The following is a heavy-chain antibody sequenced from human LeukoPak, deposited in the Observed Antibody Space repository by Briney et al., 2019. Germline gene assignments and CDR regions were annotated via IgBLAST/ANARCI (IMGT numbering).Heavy chain of an antibody. Sequence: GGSVRLSCAASGFTFTTYWMHWVRHAPGKGLVWVSRINIDGTITNYADSVEGRFTISRDNAKNTLYLQMNSLRAEDTAVYYCATGKTATLPGYWGQGTLVTVSS. CDR1: GFTFTTYW. CDR3: ATGKTATLPGY. J-gene: IGHJ4*02. V-gene: IGHV3-74*01. CDR2: INIDGTIT. D-gene: IGHD2-15*01.